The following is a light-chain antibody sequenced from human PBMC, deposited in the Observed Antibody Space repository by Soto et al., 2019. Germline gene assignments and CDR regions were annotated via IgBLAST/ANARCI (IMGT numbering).Light chain of an antibody. CDR2: GAS. V-gene: IGKV3-15*01. Sequence: EIVMTQSPATLSVSPGERATLSCRASQSVSSNLAWYQQKPGQAPRLLIYGASTRATGIPARFSGSGSGTEFTHTLSSLQSEDFAVYYCHQYNNWPPMSFGKGTEVEIK. CDR3: HQYNNWPPMS. CDR1: QSVSSN. J-gene: IGKJ1*01.